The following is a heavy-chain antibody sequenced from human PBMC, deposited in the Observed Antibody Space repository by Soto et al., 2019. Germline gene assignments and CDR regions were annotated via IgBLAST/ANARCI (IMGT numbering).Heavy chain of an antibody. CDR3: AKGGRQWLGTYDFNY. CDR2: VSHDGRNT. D-gene: IGHD6-19*01. V-gene: IGHV3-30*18. J-gene: IGHJ4*02. CDR1: GFTFSDYA. Sequence: VQLVESGGGVVQPGRSLRLSCAASGFTFSDYAMQWVRQAPGKGLEWVAVVSHDGRNTHYADSVKGRFTISRDSSKNTVSLEMTSLRAEDTAVYYCAKGGRQWLGTYDFNYWCQGARVTGSS.